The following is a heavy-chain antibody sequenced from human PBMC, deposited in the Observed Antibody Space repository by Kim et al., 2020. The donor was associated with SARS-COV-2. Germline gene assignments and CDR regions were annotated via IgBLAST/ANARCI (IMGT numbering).Heavy chain of an antibody. D-gene: IGHD5-12*01. V-gene: IGHV3-15*01. J-gene: IGHJ6*01. CDR2: IKSKTDGGTT. CDR1: GFTFSNAG. CDR3: TTDTHQSGYGYYYYGMDI. Sequence: GGSLRLSCAASGFTFSNAGMSWVRQAPGKGLEWVGRIKSKTDGGTTDYAAHVRGRFTISRDDTKNTLYLQMNRLKTEDTAVYYCTTDTHQSGYGYYYYGMDIRGEGDTVSVSP.